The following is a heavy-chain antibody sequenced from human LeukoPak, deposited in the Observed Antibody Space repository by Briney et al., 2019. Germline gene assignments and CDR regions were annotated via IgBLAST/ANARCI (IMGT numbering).Heavy chain of an antibody. CDR2: IYSGGST. D-gene: IGHD6-25*01. CDR3: ARGPSGYHNI. Sequence: QSGGSLRLSCAASEFSVGSNYMSWVRQAPGKGLEWVSLIYSGGSTNYADSVKGRFTISRDSSKNTLYLQMNSLRAEDTAVYYCARGPSGYHNIGGQGTLVTVSS. J-gene: IGHJ4*02. CDR1: EFSVGSNY. V-gene: IGHV3-66*01.